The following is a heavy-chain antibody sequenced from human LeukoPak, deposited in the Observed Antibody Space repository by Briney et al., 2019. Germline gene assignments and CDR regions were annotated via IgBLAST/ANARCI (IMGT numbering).Heavy chain of an antibody. CDR1: GDSISSNDYY. J-gene: IGHJ4*02. V-gene: IGHV4-39*01. CDR3: ARQDVRGGTYFTLY. CDR2: ISSSGTT. D-gene: IGHD1-26*01. Sequence: SETLSLTCTVSGDSISSNDYYWGWIRQPLGKGLEWIGSISSSGTTYYNPSLKSRVTISVDTSKNEFSLKERSVTVADTAIYFCARQDVRGGTYFTLYWGQGTLVTVSS.